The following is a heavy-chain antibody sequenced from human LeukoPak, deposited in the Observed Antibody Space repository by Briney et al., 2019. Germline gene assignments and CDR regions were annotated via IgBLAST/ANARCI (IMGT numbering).Heavy chain of an antibody. J-gene: IGHJ3*02. D-gene: IGHD3-10*01. Sequence: SESLSPTCALSGYSLSSVYYWGWIRQPPGKGLEWIGSIYHSASTYYNPSLKSRVTISVDTSKNQFSLKLSSVTAADTAVYYCARFNENVLLWFGELLGGAFDIWGQGTMVTVSS. V-gene: IGHV4-38-2*01. CDR3: ARFNENVLLWFGELLGGAFDI. CDR1: GYSLSSVYY. CDR2: IYHSAST.